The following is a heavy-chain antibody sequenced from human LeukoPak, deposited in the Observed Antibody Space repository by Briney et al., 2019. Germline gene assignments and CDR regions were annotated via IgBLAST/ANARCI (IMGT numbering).Heavy chain of an antibody. CDR2: TYYRSKWYN. Sequence: PSQTLSLTCAISGDSVSSASVTWNWIRQSPSRGLEWLGRTYYRSKWYNDYAVSVKSRITINPDTSKNQFSLQLNSVTPEDTAVYYCARGIFRAFEIWGQGTMITVSS. CDR1: GDSVSSASVT. D-gene: IGHD6-13*01. J-gene: IGHJ3*02. V-gene: IGHV6-1*01. CDR3: ARGIFRAFEI.